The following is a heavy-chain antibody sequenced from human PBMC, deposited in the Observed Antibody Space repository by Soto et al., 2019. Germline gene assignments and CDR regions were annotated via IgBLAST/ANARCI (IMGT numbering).Heavy chain of an antibody. CDR1: GYSFSSIG. V-gene: IGHV1-18*01. J-gene: IGHJ4*02. CDR2: ISPYKGNT. CDR3: ARDLDGSGSYFTDY. Sequence: QVQLVQSGAEVKKPGASVKVSCKTSGYSFSSIGISWVRQAPGQGLEWMGWISPYKGNTYYAQRLQDRVTMTTDTSTSTAYMELRSLRSDDTAVYFRARDLDGSGSYFTDYWGQGTLVTVSS. D-gene: IGHD3-10*01.